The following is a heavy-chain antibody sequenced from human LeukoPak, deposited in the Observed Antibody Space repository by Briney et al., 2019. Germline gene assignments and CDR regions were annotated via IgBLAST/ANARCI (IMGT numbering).Heavy chain of an antibody. D-gene: IGHD1-26*01. V-gene: IGHV4-4*02. CDR3: ARKDDTTTYYFDY. CDR1: GGSITSSSW. CDR2: IYHSGST. J-gene: IGHJ4*02. Sequence: PSETLSLTCGVSGGSITSSSWWTWLRQPPGKGLEWIGEIYHSGSTNYNPSLKSRVTISVDRSKNQFSLKLSSVTAADTAVYYCARKDDTTTYYFDYWGQGTLVTVSS.